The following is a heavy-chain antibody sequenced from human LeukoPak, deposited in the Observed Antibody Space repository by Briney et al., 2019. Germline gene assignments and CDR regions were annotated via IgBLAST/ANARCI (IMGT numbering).Heavy chain of an antibody. CDR3: ARLRSGYIYYFDY. CDR2: IYYSGST. J-gene: IGHJ4*02. CDR1: GGSISSYY. Sequence: SETLSLTCTVSGGSISSYYWSWIRQPPGKGLEWIGYIYYSGSTNYNPSLKSRVTISVDTSKNQFSLKLSSVTAADTAVYYCARLRSGYIYYFDYWGQGTLVTVSS. D-gene: IGHD3-3*01. V-gene: IGHV4-59*01.